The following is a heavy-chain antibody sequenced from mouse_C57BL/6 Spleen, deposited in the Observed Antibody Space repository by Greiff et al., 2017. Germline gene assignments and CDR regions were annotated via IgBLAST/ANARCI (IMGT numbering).Heavy chain of an antibody. CDR1: YTFTDYYM. CDR2: YPGSGNTY. Sequence: VQLQQSGPELVKPGASVKMSCKASGYTFTDYYMHWVKQKPGKGLEWIGEIYPGSGNTYYNEKFKGKATLTADTSSSTAYMQLSSLTSEDSAVYFCAGYYGSSYDYYAMDYWGQGTSVTVSS. CDR3: GYYGSSYDYYAMDY. D-gene: IGHD1-1*01. J-gene: IGHJ4*01. V-gene: IGHV1-83*01.